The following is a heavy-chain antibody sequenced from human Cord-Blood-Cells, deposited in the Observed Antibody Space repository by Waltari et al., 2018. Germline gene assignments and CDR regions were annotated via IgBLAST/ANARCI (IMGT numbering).Heavy chain of an antibody. CDR2: MNPNSGNT. Sequence: QVQLVQSGAEVKKPGASVKVSCKDSGYTFTSYEINWGRQATGQGLEWMGWMNPNSGNTGYAQKFQGRVTITRNTSISTAYMELSSLRSEDTAVYYCARYSSSSWFDPWGQGTLVTVSS. CDR1: GYTFTSYE. D-gene: IGHD6-6*01. J-gene: IGHJ5*02. CDR3: ARYSSSSWFDP. V-gene: IGHV1-8*03.